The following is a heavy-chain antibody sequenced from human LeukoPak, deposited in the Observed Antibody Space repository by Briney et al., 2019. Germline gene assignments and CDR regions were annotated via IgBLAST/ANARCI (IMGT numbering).Heavy chain of an antibody. CDR1: GFTFSSYA. Sequence: PGGSLTLSCAASGFTFSSYAMSWVRQAPGKGLEWVSAIRGSGGSTYYADSVKGRFTISRDNSKNAVYLQMNSLRAEDSAVYYCAKHRVVRRVIMDYYFDDWGQGTLVTVSS. CDR3: AKHRVVRRVIMDYYFDD. D-gene: IGHD3-10*01. CDR2: IRGSGGST. V-gene: IGHV3-23*01. J-gene: IGHJ4*02.